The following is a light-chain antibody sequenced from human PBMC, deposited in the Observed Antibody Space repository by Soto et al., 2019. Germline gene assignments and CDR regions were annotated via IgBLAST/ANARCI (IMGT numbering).Light chain of an antibody. CDR2: GVS. J-gene: IGKJ5*01. CDR3: QQYDNWPIT. Sequence: EVVMTQSPATLSVSPGERAILSCRASRSVNNNYLPWYQQKPGQAPRLLIYGVSTRATDTPARFSGSVSGSEFTLMISSLQSEDFAVYYGQQYDNWPITFGQGTRLEIK. CDR1: RSVNNN. V-gene: IGKV3-15*01.